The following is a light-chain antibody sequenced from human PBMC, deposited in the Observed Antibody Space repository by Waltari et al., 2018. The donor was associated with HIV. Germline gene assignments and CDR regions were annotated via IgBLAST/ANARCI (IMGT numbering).Light chain of an antibody. Sequence: SYELTQPPSVSVYPGQTARITCSGDALPKQYAYWYQQKPGEAPVVLRYQDSDRPSWIPERFSGPSSRTTVTWTISGVHAEDEADYYCQSADSSGTYVLFGGGTKLTFL. V-gene: IGLV3-25*03. CDR2: QDS. J-gene: IGLJ2*01. CDR1: ALPKQY. CDR3: QSADSSGTYVL.